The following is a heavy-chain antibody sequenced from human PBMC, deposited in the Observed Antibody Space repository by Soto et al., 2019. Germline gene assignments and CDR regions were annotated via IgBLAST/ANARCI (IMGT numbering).Heavy chain of an antibody. CDR1: EGKCSSHA. CDR3: ARLLFGEGNWFDL. CDR2: ISGSGGST. V-gene: IGHV3-23*01. J-gene: IGHJ5*02. Sequence: AAAEGKCSSHAMSWIRQTPGKGLEWVSAISGSGGSTYYADSVKGRFTISRDNSKNTLYLQMNSLRAEDTAVYYCARLLFGEGNWFDLWGEGTLVTVSS. D-gene: IGHD3-3*01.